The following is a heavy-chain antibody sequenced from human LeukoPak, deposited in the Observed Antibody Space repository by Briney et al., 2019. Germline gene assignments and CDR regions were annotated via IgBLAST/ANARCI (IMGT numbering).Heavy chain of an antibody. V-gene: IGHV3-23*01. Sequence: GGSLRLSCAASGFTFSSYAMSWVRQAPGKGLEWVSGISGSGGGTYYAESVRGRFTISRDNSKNTLYLQMNSLRAEDTAVYYCAKSRQTYSSGFFDYWGRGTLVTVSS. CDR3: AKSRQTYSSGFFDY. D-gene: IGHD6-19*01. J-gene: IGHJ4*02. CDR2: ISGSGGGT. CDR1: GFTFSSYA.